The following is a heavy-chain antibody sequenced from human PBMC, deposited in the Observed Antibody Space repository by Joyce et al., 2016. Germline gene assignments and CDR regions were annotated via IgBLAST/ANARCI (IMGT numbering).Heavy chain of an antibody. CDR1: GESITSVGYY. CDR2: ISYTGKT. V-gene: IGHV4-31*03. CDR3: TRGDY. Sequence: QVQLQESVPGLVKPLQTLSLTCPVSGESITSVGYYWTWIRQHPGKGREGIGFISYTGKTFYNPTLKSRLTISADTSKNQFSLKLTTVTAADAAMYYCTRGDYWGQGALVTVSS. J-gene: IGHJ4*02.